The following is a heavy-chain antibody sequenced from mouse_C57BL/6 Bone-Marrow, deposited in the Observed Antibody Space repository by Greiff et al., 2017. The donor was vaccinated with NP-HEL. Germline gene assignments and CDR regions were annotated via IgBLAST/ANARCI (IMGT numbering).Heavy chain of an antibody. CDR3: ALYGNYAWFAY. V-gene: IGHV1-63*01. Sequence: VQLVESGAELVRPGTSVKMSCKASGYTFTNYWIGWAKQRPGHGLEWIGDIYPGGGYTNYNEKFKGKATLTADKSSSTAYMQFSSLTSEDSAIYYCALYGNYAWFAYWGQGTLVTVSA. CDR1: GYTFTNYW. D-gene: IGHD2-1*01. J-gene: IGHJ3*01. CDR2: IYPGGGYT.